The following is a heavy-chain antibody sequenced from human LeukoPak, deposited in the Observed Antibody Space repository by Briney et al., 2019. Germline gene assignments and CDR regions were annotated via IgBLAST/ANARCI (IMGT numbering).Heavy chain of an antibody. V-gene: IGHV3-7*01. J-gene: IGHJ4*02. CDR3: ATSAVITIFGVVTHNYFDY. D-gene: IGHD3-3*01. CDR2: IKQDGSEK. Sequence: GGSLRLSCAASGFTFSYWMSWVRQAPGKGLEWVANIKQDGSEKYYVDSVKGRFTISRDNAKNSLYLQMNSLRAEDTAVYYCATSAVITIFGVVTHNYFDYWGQGTLVTVSS. CDR1: GFTFSYW.